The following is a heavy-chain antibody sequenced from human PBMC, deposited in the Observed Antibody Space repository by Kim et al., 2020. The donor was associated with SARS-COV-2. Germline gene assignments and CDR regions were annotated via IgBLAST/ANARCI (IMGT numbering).Heavy chain of an antibody. J-gene: IGHJ6*02. CDR2: IYYSGST. Sequence: SETLSLTCTVSGGSISSGGYYWSWIRQHPGKGLEWIGYIYYSGSTYYNPSLKSRVTISVDTSKNQFSQKLSSVTAADTAVYYCARDYGSGYYHYYGMDVWGQGTTVTVSS. D-gene: IGHD2-15*01. V-gene: IGHV4-31*03. CDR1: GGSISSGGYY. CDR3: ARDYGSGYYHYYGMDV.